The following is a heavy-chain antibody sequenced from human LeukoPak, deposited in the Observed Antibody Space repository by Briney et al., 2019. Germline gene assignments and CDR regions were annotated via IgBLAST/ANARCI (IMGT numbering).Heavy chain of an antibody. Sequence: GGSLRLSCAASGFTFSSYSMNWVRQAPGKGLEWVSYISSSSSTIYYADSVKGRFTISRDNSKNTLYLQMNSLRAEDTAVYYCASNPPNPITFGGVKPLSRSYYFDYWGQGTLVTVSS. J-gene: IGHJ4*02. V-gene: IGHV3-48*01. CDR2: ISSSSSTI. D-gene: IGHD3-16*01. CDR1: GFTFSSYS. CDR3: ASNPPNPITFGGVKPLSRSYYFDY.